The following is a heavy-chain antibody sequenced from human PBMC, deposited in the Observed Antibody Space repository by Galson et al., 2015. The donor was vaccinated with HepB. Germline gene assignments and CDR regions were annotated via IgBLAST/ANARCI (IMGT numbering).Heavy chain of an antibody. V-gene: IGHV3-23*01. D-gene: IGHD1-26*01. CDR3: ATDGGGSYYYLGRSEY. J-gene: IGHJ4*02. CDR1: GFTFSSYA. Sequence: SLRLSCAASGFTFSSYAMSWVRQAPGKGLEWVSAISGSGGSTYYADSVKGRFTISRDNSKNTLYLQMNSLRAEDTAVYYCATDGGGSYYYLGRSEYWGQGTLVTVSS. CDR2: ISGSGGST.